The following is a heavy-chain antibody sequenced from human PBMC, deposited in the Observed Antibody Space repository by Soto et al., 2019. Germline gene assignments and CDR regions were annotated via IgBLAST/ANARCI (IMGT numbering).Heavy chain of an antibody. CDR3: ARDLDYGDAQDWFDP. J-gene: IGHJ5*02. D-gene: IGHD4-17*01. CDR2: INAGNGNT. Sequence: ASVKVSCKASGYTFTSYAMHWVRQAPGQRLEWMGWINAGNGNTKYSQKFQGRVTITRDTSASTAYMELSSLRSEDTAVNYCARDLDYGDAQDWFDPWGQGTLVTVSS. CDR1: GYTFTSYA. V-gene: IGHV1-3*01.